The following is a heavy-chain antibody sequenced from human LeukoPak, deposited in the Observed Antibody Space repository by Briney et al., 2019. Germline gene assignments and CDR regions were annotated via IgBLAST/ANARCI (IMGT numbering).Heavy chain of an antibody. J-gene: IGHJ4*02. V-gene: IGHV3-23*01. D-gene: IGHD1-26*01. Sequence: TGGSLRLSCAASGFTFSSYAMSWVRQAPEKGLEWVSSISNSGGTTYYADSVKGRFTISRDNSKNTLYLQMNSLRAEDTAIYYCAKLRRGIVGTTYDYWGQGTLVTVSS. CDR2: ISNSGGTT. CDR1: GFTFSSYA. CDR3: AKLRRGIVGTTYDY.